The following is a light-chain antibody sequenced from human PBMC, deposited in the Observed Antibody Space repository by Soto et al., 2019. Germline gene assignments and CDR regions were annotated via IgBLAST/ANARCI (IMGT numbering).Light chain of an antibody. V-gene: IGLV1-44*01. CDR2: TNN. Sequence: QPVLAQPPSASATPGQSATISCSGSNSNIGTNTVNWYQQLPGTAPRLLIYTNNQRPSGVPQRFSGSKTGTSASLAIGGLQYEDGADYYCAGWDDSLGYYVFVNGTKVTV. CDR1: NSNIGTNT. J-gene: IGLJ1*01. CDR3: AGWDDSLGYYV.